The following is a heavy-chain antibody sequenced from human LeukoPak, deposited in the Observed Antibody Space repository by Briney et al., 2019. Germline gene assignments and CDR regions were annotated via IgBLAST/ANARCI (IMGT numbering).Heavy chain of an antibody. J-gene: IGHJ4*02. CDR3: AKGATTRSTVITYNCDN. CDR2: ISGSGVTL. CDR1: GFTLSTCP. Sequence: GVSLRLSCAAWGFTLSTCPMCWVRQAPGKGVEWVSGISGSGVTLYYPGSVKGRFPISRANAKNMLYLQIATMRAEDTAVVYCAKGATTRSTVITYNCDNWGQGTLVTVSS. V-gene: IGHV3-23*01. D-gene: IGHD4-17*01.